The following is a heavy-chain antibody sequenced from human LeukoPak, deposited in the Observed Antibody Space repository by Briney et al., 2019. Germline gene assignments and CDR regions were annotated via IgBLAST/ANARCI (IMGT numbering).Heavy chain of an antibody. CDR2: IYNDGRT. D-gene: IGHD3-10*01. J-gene: IGHJ4*02. CDR3: ARGGLYGTGSYYFDY. V-gene: IGHV3-53*01. Sequence: GGSLRLSCAASGLIVSSNYMSWVRQAPGKGLEWVSVIYNDGRTFYGDSVKGRFTISRGNFKNTVYLEMNSLRVEDTAVYFCARGGLYGTGSYYFDYWGQGTLVIVS. CDR1: GLIVSSNY.